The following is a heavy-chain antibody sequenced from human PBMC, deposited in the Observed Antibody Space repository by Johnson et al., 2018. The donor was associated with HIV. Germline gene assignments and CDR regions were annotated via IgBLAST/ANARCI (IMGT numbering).Heavy chain of an antibody. V-gene: IGHV3-66*01. CDR2: LFSGGTT. CDR3: ARGRWLQLDAFDL. CDR1: GFTVSSYY. J-gene: IGHJ3*01. Sequence: VQLLESGGGLVQPGGSLRLSCAASGFTVSSYYMSWVRQAPGKGLEWVSVLFSGGTTYYADYVKGRFTISRDNSKNTLYLQMNSLRAEDTAVYYCARGRWLQLDAFDLWGQGTMVSVPS. D-gene: IGHD5-24*01.